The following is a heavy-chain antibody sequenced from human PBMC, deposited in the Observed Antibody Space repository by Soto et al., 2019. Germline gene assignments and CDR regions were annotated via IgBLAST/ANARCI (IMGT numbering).Heavy chain of an antibody. Sequence: QVQLVESGGGVVQPGKSLRLSCAVSGFTFSTYGMHWVRQAPGKGLEWVAVIWYDGSNKYHGDSLKGRFTISRDNSKKTLYLQMNNLRAEDTAVYYCGRDGALGDTAVVDSWGQGTLVIVSS. J-gene: IGHJ4*02. CDR1: GFTFSTYG. CDR2: IWYDGSNK. D-gene: IGHD5-18*01. CDR3: GRDGALGDTAVVDS. V-gene: IGHV3-33*01.